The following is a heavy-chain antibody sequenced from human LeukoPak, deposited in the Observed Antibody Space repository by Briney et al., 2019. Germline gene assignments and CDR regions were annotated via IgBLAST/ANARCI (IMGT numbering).Heavy chain of an antibody. D-gene: IGHD2-8*01. V-gene: IGHV1-2*02. Sequence: ASVKVSCKASGYTFTGYYMHWVRQAPGQGLECMGWINPNSGGTTYAQKFQVRVTMTRDTSISTAYMELRRLRSDDTAVYYCARDSGYCTNGVCYYDAFDIWGQGTMVTVSS. J-gene: IGHJ3*02. CDR3: ARDSGYCTNGVCYYDAFDI. CDR2: INPNSGGT. CDR1: GYTFTGYY.